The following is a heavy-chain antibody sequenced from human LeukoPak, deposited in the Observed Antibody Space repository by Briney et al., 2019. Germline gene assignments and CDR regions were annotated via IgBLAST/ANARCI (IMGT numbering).Heavy chain of an antibody. CDR1: GFTFCSYW. Sequence: PGGSLRLSCAASGFTFCSYWMHWVRLAPGKGLVWVSRINREERTTTYADSVKGRFTIYRDNAKNTLYLHMNSLTADDTALYFCARLPDNSSSGYFDYWGQGTLVTVSS. V-gene: IGHV3-74*03. CDR3: ARLPDNSSSGYFDY. CDR2: INREERTT. J-gene: IGHJ4*02. D-gene: IGHD6-13*01.